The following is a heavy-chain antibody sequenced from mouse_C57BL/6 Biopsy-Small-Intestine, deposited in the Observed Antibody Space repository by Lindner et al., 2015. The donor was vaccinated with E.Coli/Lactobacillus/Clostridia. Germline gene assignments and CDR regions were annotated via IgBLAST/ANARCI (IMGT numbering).Heavy chain of an antibody. CDR2: INSGSSTI. Sequence: VQLQESGGGLVKPGGSRKLSCAASGFTFSDYGMHWVRQAPEKGLEWVAYINSGSSTIYYADTVKGRFTISRDNAKNTLFLQMTSLRSEDTAMYYCARGDVGLYYAIDYWGQGTSVTVSS. CDR1: GFTFSDYG. CDR3: ARGDVGLYYAIDY. V-gene: IGHV5-17*01. J-gene: IGHJ4*01.